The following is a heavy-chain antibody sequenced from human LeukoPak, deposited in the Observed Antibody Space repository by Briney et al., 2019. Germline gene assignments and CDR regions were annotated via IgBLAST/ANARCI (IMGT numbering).Heavy chain of an antibody. CDR1: GFIFSSYS. CDR3: VRDFRSADY. J-gene: IGHJ4*02. Sequence: GGSLRLSCAASGFIFSSYSMNWVRQAPGKGPMWVSRICPDGTVTNYADSVKARFSISRDNARNTVYLQMNSLRAEDTAVYYCVRDFRSADYWGQGTLVTVSS. CDR2: ICPDGTVT. V-gene: IGHV3-74*01.